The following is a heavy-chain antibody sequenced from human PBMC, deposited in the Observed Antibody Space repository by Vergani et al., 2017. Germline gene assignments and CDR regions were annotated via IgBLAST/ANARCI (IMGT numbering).Heavy chain of an antibody. Sequence: QVQLQESGPGLVKPSQTLSLTCTVSGGSISSGGYYWSWIRQHPGKGLEWIGYIYYSGSTYYNPSLKSRVTISVDTSKNQFSLKLSSVTAADTAVYYCARDRVAAADGTPYGMDVWGQGTTVTVSS. J-gene: IGHJ6*02. V-gene: IGHV4-31*03. D-gene: IGHD6-13*01. CDR3: ARDRVAAADGTPYGMDV. CDR1: GGSISSGGYY. CDR2: IYYSGST.